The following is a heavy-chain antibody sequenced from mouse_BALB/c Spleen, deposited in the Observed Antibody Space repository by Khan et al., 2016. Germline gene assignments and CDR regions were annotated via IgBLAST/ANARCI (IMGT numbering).Heavy chain of an antibody. D-gene: IGHD1-1*01. CDR1: GYTFSSSF. V-gene: IGHV1S81*02. Sequence: QVQLQQSGAELVSPGASVKLSCKTSGYTFSSSFIYWVKQRPGQGLEWIGEIKPSNGGTNFNENFKSKATLTVDKSSSTSYIQLTSLTSADSAVYYCTTGLYYYGTSYGRYYAMDYWGQGTSVTVSS. CDR2: IKPSNGGT. J-gene: IGHJ4*01. CDR3: TTGLYYYGTSYGRYYAMDY.